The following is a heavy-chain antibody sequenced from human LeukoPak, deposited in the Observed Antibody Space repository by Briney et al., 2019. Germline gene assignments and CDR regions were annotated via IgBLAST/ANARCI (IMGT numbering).Heavy chain of an antibody. J-gene: IGHJ4*02. CDR1: GYTFTDYY. CDR3: ARGELGYCSSTSCYARDSGFDY. Sequence: ASVKVSCKASGYTFTDYYMHWVRQAPGQGLEWMGWINPNSGGTNYAQKFQGRVTMTRDTSISTAYMELSRLRSDDTAVYYCARGELGYCSSTSCYARDSGFDYWGQGTLVTVSS. D-gene: IGHD2-2*01. CDR2: INPNSGGT. V-gene: IGHV1-2*02.